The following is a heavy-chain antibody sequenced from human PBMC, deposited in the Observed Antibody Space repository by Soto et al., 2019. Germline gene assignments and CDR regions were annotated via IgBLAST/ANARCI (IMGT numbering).Heavy chain of an antibody. CDR3: ARGEGTTVLFDY. CDR2: IYHSGNT. V-gene: IGHV4-4*02. D-gene: IGHD4-4*01. Sequence: SETLSLTCAVSGGSTKSSNWWSWVRQPPGKGLEWIGEIYHSGNTNYNPSLKSRVTMSVDNPKNQFSLKLSFVTAADTAVYYCARGEGTTVLFDYWGQGALVTVSS. J-gene: IGHJ4*02. CDR1: GGSTKSSNW.